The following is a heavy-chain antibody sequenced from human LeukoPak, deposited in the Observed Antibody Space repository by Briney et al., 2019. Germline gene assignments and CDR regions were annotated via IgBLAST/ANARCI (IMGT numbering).Heavy chain of an antibody. D-gene: IGHD5-18*01. CDR1: GGSFSGYY. Sequence: PSETLSLTCAVYGGSFSGYYWSWIRQLQGKGLERIGEINHSGSTNYNPSLKSRVTISVDTSKNQFSLKLSSVTAADTAVYYCATLWLRGLVAFDIWGQGTMVTVSS. V-gene: IGHV4-34*01. CDR3: ATLWLRGLVAFDI. CDR2: INHSGST. J-gene: IGHJ3*02.